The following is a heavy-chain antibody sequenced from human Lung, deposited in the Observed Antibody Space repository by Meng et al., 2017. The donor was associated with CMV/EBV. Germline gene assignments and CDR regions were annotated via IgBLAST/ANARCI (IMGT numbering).Heavy chain of an antibody. CDR3: ARGINGGCGD. D-gene: IGHD4-23*01. CDR1: GDLVSSNSAA. Sequence: QVQLQESGPGLVKPSQTLSLTCALSGDLVSSNSAAWHWIRQSPSRGLEWLGRTYYRSKWYHEYAVSVKSRITISPDTPQNQFSLQLNSMTPEDTAVYYCARGINGGCGDWGQGTLVTVSS. CDR2: TYYRSKWYH. J-gene: IGHJ4*02. V-gene: IGHV6-1*01.